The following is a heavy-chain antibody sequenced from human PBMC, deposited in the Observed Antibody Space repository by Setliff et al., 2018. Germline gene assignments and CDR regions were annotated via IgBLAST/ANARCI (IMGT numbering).Heavy chain of an antibody. D-gene: IGHD6-13*01. CDR3: ARGGDAATGRKGVFEY. CDR2: INIGGGST. J-gene: IGHJ4*02. CDR1: GYTFARYY. Sequence: ASVKVSCKASGYTFARYYMYWVRQARGQGPKWMGIINIGGGSTTYADRFQGRVTMTSDTSTTTIYMELASLTSDDTAVYYCARGGDAATGRKGVFEYWGQGTLVTVSS. V-gene: IGHV1-46*01.